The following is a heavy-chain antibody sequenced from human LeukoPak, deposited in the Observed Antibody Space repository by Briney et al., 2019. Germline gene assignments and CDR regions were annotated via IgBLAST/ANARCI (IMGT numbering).Heavy chain of an antibody. V-gene: IGHV3-23*01. CDR2: ISGSGGST. D-gene: IGHD2-15*01. CDR3: AKGIGVVVAAAFYY. CDR1: GFTFSSYG. J-gene: IGHJ4*02. Sequence: LSGGSLRLSCAASGFTFSSYGMSWVRQAPGKGLEWVSAISGSGGSTYYADSVKGRFTISRDKSKNTLYLQMNSLRAEDTALYYCAKGIGVVVAAAFYYWGQGTVVTVSS.